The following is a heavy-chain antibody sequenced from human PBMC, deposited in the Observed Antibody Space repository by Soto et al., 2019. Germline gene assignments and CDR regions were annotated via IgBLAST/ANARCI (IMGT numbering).Heavy chain of an antibody. CDR3: ARDLGEYCSSTICAEGRDY. CDR1: GYTFTSYG. CDR2: ISAYNGNT. Sequence: QVQLVQSGAEVKKPGASVKVSCKASGYTFTSYGISWVRQAPGQGLEWMGWISAYNGNTNYAQKLQGRVTMTTDTSTSTAYMELRSLRSDDTAVYYCARDLGEYCSSTICAEGRDYWGKGTLVTVSS. J-gene: IGHJ4*02. V-gene: IGHV1-18*01. D-gene: IGHD2-2*01.